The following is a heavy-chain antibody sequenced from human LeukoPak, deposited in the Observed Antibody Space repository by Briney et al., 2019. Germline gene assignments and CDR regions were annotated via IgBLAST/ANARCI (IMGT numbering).Heavy chain of an antibody. CDR1: GYTFSTYD. V-gene: IGHV1-8*03. D-gene: IGHD2-2*01. CDR3: ARAIRYQLLSDY. CDR2: MNPNSGNT. J-gene: IGHJ4*02. Sequence: ASVKVSCKTSGYTFSTYDINWVRQAAGQGLEWMGWMNPNSGNTGFAQKFQGRATITRVTSITTAYLELSSLRSEDTAVYYCARAIRYQLLSDYWGQGTLVTVSS.